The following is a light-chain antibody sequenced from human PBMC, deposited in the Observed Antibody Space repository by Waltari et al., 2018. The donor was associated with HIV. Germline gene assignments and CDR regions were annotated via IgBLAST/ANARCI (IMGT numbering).Light chain of an antibody. J-gene: IGLJ2*01. Sequence: SYELTQPLSVSVALGQTAKITCGGNDIGGKDVHWYQQKPGQAPVLVIYRNDNRSSGIPERISGSNSGNTATLTISRAQAGDEGDYYCQVWHSSNVVFGGGTNLTVL. CDR2: RND. V-gene: IGLV3-9*01. CDR1: DIGGKD. CDR3: QVWHSSNVV.